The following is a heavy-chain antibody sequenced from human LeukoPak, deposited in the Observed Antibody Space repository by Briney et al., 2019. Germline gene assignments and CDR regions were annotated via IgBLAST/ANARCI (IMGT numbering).Heavy chain of an antibody. V-gene: IGHV3-23*01. D-gene: IGHD1-26*01. Sequence: GGTLRLSCAASGFTFSSYGMSWVRQAPGKGLEWVSAISGSGGSTYYADSVKGRFTISRDNSKNTLYLQMNSLRAEDTTVYYCAKDRVGALLYFDFWGQGTLVTVSS. CDR3: AKDRVGALLYFDF. CDR2: ISGSGGST. J-gene: IGHJ4*02. CDR1: GFTFSSYG.